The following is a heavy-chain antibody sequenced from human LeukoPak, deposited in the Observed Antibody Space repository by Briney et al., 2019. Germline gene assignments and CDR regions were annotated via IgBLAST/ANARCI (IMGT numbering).Heavy chain of an antibody. Sequence: PSETLSLTCAVYGGSFSGYYWSWIRQPPGKGLEWIGEINHSGSTNYNPSLKSRVTISVDTSKNQFSLKLSSVTAADTAVYYCARGRMGIQLRWGQGTLVIVSS. CDR3: ARGRMGIQLR. J-gene: IGHJ4*02. CDR1: GGSFSGYY. V-gene: IGHV4-34*01. CDR2: INHSGST. D-gene: IGHD5-18*01.